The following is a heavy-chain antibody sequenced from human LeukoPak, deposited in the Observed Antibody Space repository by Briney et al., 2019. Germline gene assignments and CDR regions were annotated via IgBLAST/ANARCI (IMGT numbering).Heavy chain of an antibody. J-gene: IGHJ4*02. CDR3: ARERYSYGQRSFDY. Sequence: ASVKVSCKASGYTFTGYYMHWVRQARGQGLEWMGWINPDSGGTNYAQKFQGRVTMTRDTSISTAYMELSRLRSDDTAVYYCARERYSYGQRSFDYWDQGTLVTVSS. V-gene: IGHV1-2*02. CDR2: INPDSGGT. D-gene: IGHD5-18*01. CDR1: GYTFTGYY.